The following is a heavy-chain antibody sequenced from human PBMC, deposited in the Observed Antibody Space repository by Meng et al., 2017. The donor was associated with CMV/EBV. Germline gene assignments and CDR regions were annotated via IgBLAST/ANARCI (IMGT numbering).Heavy chain of an antibody. CDR2: IAHDGSAK. D-gene: IGHD2-8*01. V-gene: IGHV3-30*02. CDR3: AKDLYYSFDY. J-gene: IGHJ4*02. CDR1: GFPFSSSA. Sequence: QVLLVASVGGVVQPGGSLGLSCAGSGFPFSSSAMHWVRQPPGKGLAWVSFIAHDGSAKTYTDSVKGRFTISRDDSENTVYLEMNSLRVEDTAVYYCAKDLYYSFDYWGQGTLVTVSS.